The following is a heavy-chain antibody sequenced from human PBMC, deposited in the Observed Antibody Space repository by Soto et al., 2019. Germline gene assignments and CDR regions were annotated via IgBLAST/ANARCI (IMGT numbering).Heavy chain of an antibody. Sequence: ASVKVSCKASGYTFSTYAMHWVRQAPGQSLEWMGWINGGTGQTRYSQRFQDRVTITRDTSAKTTYMDLTSLRSEDTAVYYCARGKGMEENYDDYGMDIWGQGTTVTVSS. CDR1: GYTFSTYA. J-gene: IGHJ6*02. D-gene: IGHD1-1*01. V-gene: IGHV1-3*01. CDR3: ARGKGMEENYDDYGMDI. CDR2: INGGTGQT.